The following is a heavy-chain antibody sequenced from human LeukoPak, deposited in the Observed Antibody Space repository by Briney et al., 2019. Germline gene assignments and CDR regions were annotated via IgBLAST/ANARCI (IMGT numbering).Heavy chain of an antibody. CDR2: IISSSSSYI. V-gene: IGHV3-21*03. Sequence: GXXLRLSCAASGFTFSTYSMNWVRQAPGKGLEWVSSIISSSSSYIYYADSGKGRFTISRDNAKNSLYLQMNSLRAEDTAVYYCARDPQYCSGGSCYSFDYWGQGTLVTVSS. J-gene: IGHJ4*02. D-gene: IGHD2-15*01. CDR3: ARDPQYCSGGSCYSFDY. CDR1: GFTFSTYS.